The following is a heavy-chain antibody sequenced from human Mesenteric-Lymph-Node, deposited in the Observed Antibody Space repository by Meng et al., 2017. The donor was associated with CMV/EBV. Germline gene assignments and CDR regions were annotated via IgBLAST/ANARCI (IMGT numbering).Heavy chain of an antibody. CDR2: ITGSGYST. V-gene: IGHV3-23*01. D-gene: IGHD2-2*01. CDR1: GLTFASYA. CDR3: ARDQCTSCYRYYYGMDV. J-gene: IGHJ6*02. Sequence: GESLKISCAASGLTFASYAMSWVRQAPGKGLEWVSAITGSGYSTDYADSVKGRFTISRDNAKNTLYLQMNSLRAEDTAVYYCARDQCTSCYRYYYGMDVWGQGTTVTVSS.